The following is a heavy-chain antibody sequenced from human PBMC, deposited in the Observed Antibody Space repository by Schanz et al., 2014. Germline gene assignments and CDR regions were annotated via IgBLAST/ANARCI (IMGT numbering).Heavy chain of an antibody. J-gene: IGHJ4*02. Sequence: QVQLVQSGAEVKKPGSSMKVSCKASGGTFNSYTINWVRQAPGQGLEWMGWMNPNSGNTGYAQKFQGRVTMTRNTSISTAYMDVSSLRAEDTAVYYCASSGAGYSSSWDFDYWGQGTLVTVSS. D-gene: IGHD6-13*01. CDR3: ASSGAGYSSSWDFDY. CDR1: GGTFNSYT. V-gene: IGHV1-8*02. CDR2: MNPNSGNT.